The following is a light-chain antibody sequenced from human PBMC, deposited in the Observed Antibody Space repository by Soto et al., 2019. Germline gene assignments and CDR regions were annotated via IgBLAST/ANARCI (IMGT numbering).Light chain of an antibody. V-gene: IGKV1-12*01. CDR1: QDISNW. CDR2: AAS. Sequence: DIPMTQSPSSVSASVGDRVTITCRASQDISNWLAWYQQKSGKAPKLLIYAASNLQDGVTSRFSGSGSGTDYTLTISSLQPEDFATYYCQQSNSVPFTFGPGTKVDVK. J-gene: IGKJ3*01. CDR3: QQSNSVPFT.